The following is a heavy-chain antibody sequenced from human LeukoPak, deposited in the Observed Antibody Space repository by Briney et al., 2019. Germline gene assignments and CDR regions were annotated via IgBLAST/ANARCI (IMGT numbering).Heavy chain of an antibody. Sequence: SETLSLTCTVSGGSISSYYWSWIRKPPGKGLEWIGYIYYSGSTNYNPSLKSRVTISVDTSKNQFSLKLSSVTAADTAVYYCARVYYDSSDYQPRDAFDIWGQGTMVTVSS. D-gene: IGHD3-22*01. V-gene: IGHV4-59*01. CDR1: GGSISSYY. J-gene: IGHJ3*02. CDR3: ARVYYDSSDYQPRDAFDI. CDR2: IYYSGST.